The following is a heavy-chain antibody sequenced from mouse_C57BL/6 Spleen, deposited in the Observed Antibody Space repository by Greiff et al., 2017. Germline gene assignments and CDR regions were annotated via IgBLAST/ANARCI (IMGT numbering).Heavy chain of an antibody. CDR2: IYPSDSET. V-gene: IGHV1-61*01. CDR1: GYTFTSYW. CDR3: ARSAHYYGSSYGDY. Sequence: QVQLQQPGAELVRPGSSVKLSCKASGYTFTSYWMEWVKQRPGQGLVWIGNIYPSDSETHYNQKFKDKATLTVDKSSSTAYMQLSSLTSEDSAVYYCARSAHYYGSSYGDYWGQGTTLTVSS. D-gene: IGHD1-1*01. J-gene: IGHJ2*01.